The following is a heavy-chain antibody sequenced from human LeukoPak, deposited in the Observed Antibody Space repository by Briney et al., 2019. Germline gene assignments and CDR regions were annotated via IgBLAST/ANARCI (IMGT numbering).Heavy chain of an antibody. CDR3: AKDPYRGWYGDYFDY. CDR1: GFTFSSYA. CDR2: ISGSGGST. V-gene: IGHV3-23*01. Sequence: PGGSLRLSCAASGFTFSSYAMSWVRQAPGRGLEWVSAISGSGGSTYYADSVKGRFTISRDNSKNTLYLQMNSLRAEDTAVYYCAKDPYRGWYGDYFDYWGQGTLVTGSS. D-gene: IGHD6-19*01. J-gene: IGHJ4*02.